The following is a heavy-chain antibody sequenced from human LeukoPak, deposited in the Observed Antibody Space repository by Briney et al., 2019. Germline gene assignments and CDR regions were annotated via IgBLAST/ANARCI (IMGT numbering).Heavy chain of an antibody. J-gene: IGHJ5*02. Sequence: ASVQVSCKSSGYKFTDYYIHWIRQAPGQGLEWMGWVNPDSGDTNCTQNYQGRLTLSRDTSVSTVYMELSSLTSDDTAVYYCARVWDASGWSNWFDPWGQGTLVTVSS. V-gene: IGHV1-2*02. CDR3: ARVWDASGWSNWFDP. CDR2: VNPDSGDT. D-gene: IGHD6-19*01. CDR1: GYKFTDYY.